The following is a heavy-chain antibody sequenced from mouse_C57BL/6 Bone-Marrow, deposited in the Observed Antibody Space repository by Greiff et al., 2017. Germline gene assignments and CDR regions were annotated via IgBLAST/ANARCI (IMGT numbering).Heavy chain of an antibody. CDR3: ARAGDYDYAFDY. J-gene: IGHJ2*01. V-gene: IGHV3-6*01. CDR1: GYSITSGYY. CDR2: ISYDGSN. Sequence: EVKLMESGPGLVKPSQSLSLTCSVTGYSITSGYYWNWIRQFPGNKLEWMGYISYDGSNNYNPSLKNRISITRDTSKNQFFLKLNSVTTEDTATYYCARAGDYDYAFDYRCQGATLSVSS. D-gene: IGHD2-4*01.